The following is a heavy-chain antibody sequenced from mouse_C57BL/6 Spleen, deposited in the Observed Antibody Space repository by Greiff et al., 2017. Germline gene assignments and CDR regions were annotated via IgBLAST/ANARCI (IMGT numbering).Heavy chain of an antibody. Sequence: QVQLQQSGAELARPGASVKMSCKASGYTFTSYTLHWVKQRPGQGLEWIGYINPSSGYTKYNQKFKDKATLTADKSSSTAYMQLSSLTSEDSAVYYCARYYYGSSYRYFDVWGTGTTVTVSS. D-gene: IGHD1-1*01. V-gene: IGHV1-4*01. CDR3: ARYYYGSSYRYFDV. CDR1: GYTFTSYT. CDR2: INPSSGYT. J-gene: IGHJ1*03.